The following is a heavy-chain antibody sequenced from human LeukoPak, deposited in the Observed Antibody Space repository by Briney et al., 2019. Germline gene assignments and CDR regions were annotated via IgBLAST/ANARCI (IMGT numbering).Heavy chain of an antibody. CDR3: ARGLPYSSSWYPH. D-gene: IGHD6-13*01. J-gene: IGHJ4*02. CDR1: GGSFSGYY. Sequence: SETLSLTCAVYGGSFSGYYWSWIRQPPGKGLEWTGEINHSGSTNYNPSLKSRVTISVDTSKNQFSLKLSSVTAADTAVYYCARGLPYSSSWYPHWGQGTLVTVSS. V-gene: IGHV4-34*01. CDR2: INHSGST.